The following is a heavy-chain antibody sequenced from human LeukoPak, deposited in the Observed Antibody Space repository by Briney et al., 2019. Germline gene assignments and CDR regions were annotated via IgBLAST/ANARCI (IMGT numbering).Heavy chain of an antibody. J-gene: IGHJ4*02. D-gene: IGHD6-19*01. Sequence: WASVKVSCKASGYTFTTYYMYWVRQAPGQGLEWMGVINPSGGSTSYAQKFQGRVTMTRDTSTRTVYMEVNSLRSEDTAVYYCARQGTYSSAIGMGYWGQGTLVTVSS. CDR3: ARQGTYSSAIGMGY. V-gene: IGHV1-46*01. CDR1: GYTFTTYY. CDR2: INPSGGST.